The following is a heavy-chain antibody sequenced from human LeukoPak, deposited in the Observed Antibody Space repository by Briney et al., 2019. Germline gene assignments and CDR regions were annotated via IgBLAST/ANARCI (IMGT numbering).Heavy chain of an antibody. Sequence: SQTLSLTCAISGESVSSNTAAWTWIRPAQSRGLEWLGRTYYRSKWFNDYAVSVKSRITINPDTSKNQFFLQLNSVTPEDTAVYYCAREYLGGYLIYWGQGTLVTVSS. V-gene: IGHV6-1*01. CDR3: AREYLGGYLIY. D-gene: IGHD3-16*02. CDR2: TYYRSKWFN. J-gene: IGHJ4*02. CDR1: GESVSSNTAA.